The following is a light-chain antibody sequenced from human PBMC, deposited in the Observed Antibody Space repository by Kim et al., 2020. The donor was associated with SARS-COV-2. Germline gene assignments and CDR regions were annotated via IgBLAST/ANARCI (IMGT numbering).Light chain of an antibody. V-gene: IGLV6-57*02. CDR3: QSYYCADWV. Sequence: NFMLTQPHSVSESPGKTVTISCTGSSGSIARNYVHWYRQRPGSAPTTVIYDYYYRPSGVPDPFSGSIDSSSNSASLTISRLKTEDEAEYYCQSYYCADWVFGGGTNFTVL. CDR2: DYY. CDR1: SGSIARNY. J-gene: IGLJ3*02.